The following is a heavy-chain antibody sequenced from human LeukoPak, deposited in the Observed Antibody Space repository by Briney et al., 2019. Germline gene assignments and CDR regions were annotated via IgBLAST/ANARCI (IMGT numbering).Heavy chain of an antibody. CDR1: GFAFSIYW. D-gene: IGHD5-24*01. Sequence: PGGSLRLSCAASGFAFSIYWMSWVRQAPGQGLEWVANMKHDGSEEYYVDSVKGRFTISRDNTKNSLYLQMNSLRADDTAVYYCARGARDGYNWWGQGTLVTVSS. CDR2: MKHDGSEE. V-gene: IGHV3-7*04. J-gene: IGHJ4*02. CDR3: ARGARDGYNW.